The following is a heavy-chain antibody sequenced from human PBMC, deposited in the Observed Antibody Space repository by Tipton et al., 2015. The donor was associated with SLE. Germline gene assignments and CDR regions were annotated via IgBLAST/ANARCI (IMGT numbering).Heavy chain of an antibody. CDR1: GASIGSGGYS. Sequence: TLSLTCAVSGASIGSGGYSWNWIRQPPGKGLQWIGYIFHSGITYYHPSLKSRVTMSVDSSKNQFSPRLTPVTAADTAVYYCARDYYGSGFDAFDIWGQGTMVTVSS. CDR3: ARDYYGSGFDAFDI. V-gene: IGHV4-30-2*01. CDR2: IFHSGIT. J-gene: IGHJ3*02. D-gene: IGHD3-10*01.